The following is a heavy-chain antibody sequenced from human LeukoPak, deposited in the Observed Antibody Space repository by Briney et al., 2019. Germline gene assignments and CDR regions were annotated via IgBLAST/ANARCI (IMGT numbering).Heavy chain of an antibody. CDR3: ARGYYDSSGYPFDY. CDR1: GYTFTDYG. Sequence: ASVKVSCKASGYTFTDYGISWVRQAPGQGLEWMGWISAYNGHTNYAQKLQGRVTMATDTSTSTAYMELRSLRSDDTAVYYCARGYYDSSGYPFDYWGQGTLVTVSS. J-gene: IGHJ4*02. D-gene: IGHD3-22*01. CDR2: ISAYNGHT. V-gene: IGHV1-18*01.